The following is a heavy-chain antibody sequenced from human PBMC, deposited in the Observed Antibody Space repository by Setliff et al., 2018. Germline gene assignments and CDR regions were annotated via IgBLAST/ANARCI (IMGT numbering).Heavy chain of an antibody. V-gene: IGHV4-61*09. D-gene: IGHD6-19*01. CDR3: ARATSGWYSAYYYYMDV. Sequence: PSETLSLTCNVSGGSISSRTYYWSWIRQPAGKGLEWIGHIYTGWSTNYNPSLKSRVTMSVDTTKNQFSLKLTSVTAADTAVYYCARATSGWYSAYYYYMDVWGKGTTVTV. CDR2: IYTGWST. CDR1: GGSISSRTYY. J-gene: IGHJ6*03.